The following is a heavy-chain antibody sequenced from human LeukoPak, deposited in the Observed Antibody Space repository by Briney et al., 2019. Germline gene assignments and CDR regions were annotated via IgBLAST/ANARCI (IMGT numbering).Heavy chain of an antibody. D-gene: IGHD6-13*01. CDR1: GFTFSSYW. V-gene: IGHV3-7*01. CDR3: VRAGGSSWSDC. CDR2: IKQDGSEK. Sequence: GGSLRLSCAASGFTFSSYWMSWVRQAPGKGLEWVANIKQDGSEKYYVDSVKGRFTISRDNAKNSLYLQMNSLRGEDTAVYYCVRAGGSSWSDCWGQGTLVTVSS. J-gene: IGHJ4*02.